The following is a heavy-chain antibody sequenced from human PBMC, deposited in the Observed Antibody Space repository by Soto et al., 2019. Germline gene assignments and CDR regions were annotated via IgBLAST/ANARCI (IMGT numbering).Heavy chain of an antibody. CDR2: IYYSGST. CDR1: GRSISSYY. V-gene: IGHV4-59*01. Sequence: SETLSLTCSVSGRSISSYYWRWIRQPPGKGLEWIGYIYYSGSTNYTPPLKSRVTISVDTSKNQFALKLSSVTAADTAVYYCARDSSSWDFDYWGQGTLVTSPQ. D-gene: IGHD6-13*01. J-gene: IGHJ4*02. CDR3: ARDSSSWDFDY.